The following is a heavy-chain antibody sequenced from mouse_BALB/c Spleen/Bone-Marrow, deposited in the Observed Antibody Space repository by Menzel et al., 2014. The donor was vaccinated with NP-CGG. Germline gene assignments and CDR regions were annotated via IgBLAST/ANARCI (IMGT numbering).Heavy chain of an antibody. J-gene: IGHJ3*01. Sequence: EAQLQQSGAELVKPGASVKLSCTASGFNTKDTYMHWVKQRPEQGLEWIGRIDPANGNTKYDPKFQGKATITADTSSNTAYLQLSSLTSEDTAVYYCAFYYYGSSLFAYWGQGTLVTVSA. V-gene: IGHV14-3*02. CDR3: AFYYYGSSLFAY. D-gene: IGHD1-1*01. CDR2: IDPANGNT. CDR1: GFNTKDTY.